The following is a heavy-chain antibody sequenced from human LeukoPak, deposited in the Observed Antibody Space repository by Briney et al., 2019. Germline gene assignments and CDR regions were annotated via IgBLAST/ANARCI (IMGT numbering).Heavy chain of an antibody. D-gene: IGHD5-24*01. J-gene: IGHJ4*02. V-gene: IGHV3-7*03. CDR3: ASRRDGQNKFDY. CDR2: IKLDGSEK. CDR1: GFSFGKYW. Sequence: PGGSLRLSCVASGFSFGKYWMSWVRQAPGKGLEWVANIKLDGSEKNYVDSVKGRFTISRDNTKNSLYLQMNSLKASDTAMYYCASRRDGQNKFDYWGQGTLVTV.